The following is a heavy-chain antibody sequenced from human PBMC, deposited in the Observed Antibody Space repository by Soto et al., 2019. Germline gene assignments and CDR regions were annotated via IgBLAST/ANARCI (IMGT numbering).Heavy chain of an antibody. D-gene: IGHD3-22*01. Sequence: GESLKISCKGSGYTFSSYWIGWVRQMPGKGLEWMGIIHCDDSDTEYSPSFEGQVTISADRSISSAYLQWRSLRASDTATYYCAKLGVNYYDSSGPDYWGQGTLVTVSS. J-gene: IGHJ4*02. V-gene: IGHV5-51*01. CDR1: GYTFSSYW. CDR2: IHCDDSDT. CDR3: AKLGVNYYDSSGPDY.